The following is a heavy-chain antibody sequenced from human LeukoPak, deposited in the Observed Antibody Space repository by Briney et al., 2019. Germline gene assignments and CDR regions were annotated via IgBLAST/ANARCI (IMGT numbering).Heavy chain of an antibody. Sequence: PSETLSLTCTVSGGSISSSSYYWGWVRQPPGKGLEWIGSIYYSGSTYYNPSLKSRVTISVDTSKNQFSLKLSSVTAADTAVYYCARDEAHHAPPNYYYYMAVWGKGTTVTISS. CDR1: GGSISSSSYY. CDR2: IYYSGST. V-gene: IGHV4-39*07. CDR3: ARDEAHHAPPNYYYYMAV. J-gene: IGHJ6*03. D-gene: IGHD1-14*01.